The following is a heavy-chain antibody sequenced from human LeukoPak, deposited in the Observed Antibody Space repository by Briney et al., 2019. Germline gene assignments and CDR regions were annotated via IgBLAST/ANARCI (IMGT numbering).Heavy chain of an antibody. CDR1: GHTFTGYY. CDR3: ARASTTRITMVRGVIGY. CDR2: INPNSGGT. V-gene: IGHV1-2*02. J-gene: IGHJ4*02. D-gene: IGHD3-10*01. Sequence: ASVKVSCKASGHTFTGYYMHWVRQAPGQGLEWMGWINPNSGGTNYAQKFQGRVTMTRDTSISTAYMELSRLRSDDTAVYHCARASTTRITMVRGVIGYWGQGTLVTVSS.